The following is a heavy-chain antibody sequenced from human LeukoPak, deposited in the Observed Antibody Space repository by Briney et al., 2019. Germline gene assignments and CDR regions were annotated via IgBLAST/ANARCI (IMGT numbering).Heavy chain of an antibody. CDR2: IYYSGST. D-gene: IGHD6-19*01. Sequence: SETLSLTCTVSGGSISSYYWSWIRQPPGKGLEWIGYIYYSGSTNYNPSLKSRVTISVDTSKNQFSLKLSSVTAADTAVYYCARGRTAVASPFDYWGQGTLVTVSS. CDR1: GGSISSYY. J-gene: IGHJ4*02. V-gene: IGHV4-59*12. CDR3: ARGRTAVASPFDY.